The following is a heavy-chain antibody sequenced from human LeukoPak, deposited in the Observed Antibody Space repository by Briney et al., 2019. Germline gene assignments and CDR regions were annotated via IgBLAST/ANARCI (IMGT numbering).Heavy chain of an antibody. CDR1: GVSISSYY. J-gene: IGHJ4*02. V-gene: IGHV4-59*01. CDR3: ARHLQWLTYYFDY. D-gene: IGHD6-19*01. Sequence: SETLSLTCTVSGVSISSYYWSWIRQPPGKGLEWIGYIYYSGSTNYNPSLKSRVTISVDTSKNQFSLKLSSVTAADTAVYYCARHLQWLTYYFDYWGQGTLVTVSS. CDR2: IYYSGST.